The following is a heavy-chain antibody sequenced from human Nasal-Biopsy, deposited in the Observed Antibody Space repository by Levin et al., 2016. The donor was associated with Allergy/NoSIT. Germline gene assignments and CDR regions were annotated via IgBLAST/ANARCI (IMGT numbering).Heavy chain of an antibody. D-gene: IGHD4-11*01. CDR2: IRSKGINYSK. CDR1: GFTFSGSA. CDR3: GVNYLDDYYYYMDV. J-gene: IGHJ6*03. Sequence: GGSLRLSCVASGFTFSGSAVHWVRQASGKGLEWVGRIRSKGINYSKTYAASVIGRLTISRDDSKNTAYLQLNSLKIEDTAVYYCGVNYLDDYYYYMDVWGKGTTVTVS. V-gene: IGHV3-73*01.